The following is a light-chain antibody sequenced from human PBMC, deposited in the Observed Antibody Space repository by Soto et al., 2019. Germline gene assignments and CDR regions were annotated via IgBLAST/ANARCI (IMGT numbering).Light chain of an antibody. V-gene: IGLV2-23*01. CDR1: SSDVGSYNL. J-gene: IGLJ7*01. Sequence: QSVLTQPASVSGSPGQSITISCTGTSSDVGSYNLVSWYQQHPGKAPKLLIYEGSKRPSGVSNRFSGSKSGNTASLTISGLQAEDEADYYCCSYVGGTSWVFGGGTQLTVL. CDR3: CSYVGGTSWV. CDR2: EGS.